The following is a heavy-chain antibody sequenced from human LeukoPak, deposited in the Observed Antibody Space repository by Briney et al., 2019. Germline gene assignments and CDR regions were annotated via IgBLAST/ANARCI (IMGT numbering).Heavy chain of an antibody. CDR1: AYTFTSYD. Sequence: ASVKVSCKASAYTFTSYDINWVRQATGQGLEWTGWMNPNSGNTGYAQKFQGRVTMTRNTSISTAYMELSSLRSEDTAVYYCARGAPGSYCSGGSCPYFDYWGQGTLISVSS. CDR3: ARGAPGSYCSGGSCPYFDY. V-gene: IGHV1-8*01. CDR2: MNPNSGNT. J-gene: IGHJ4*02. D-gene: IGHD2-15*01.